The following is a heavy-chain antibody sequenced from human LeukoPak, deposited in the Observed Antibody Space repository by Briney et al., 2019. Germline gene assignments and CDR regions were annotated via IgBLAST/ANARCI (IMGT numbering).Heavy chain of an antibody. J-gene: IGHJ6*03. V-gene: IGHV1-2*02. Sequence: PGASVKVSCKASGYTFTGYYMHWVRQAPGQGLEWMGWINPNSGGTNYAQKFQGRVTMTRDTSISTAYMELSRLRSDDTAVYYCARVNYYGSGSYYNVTYYYYMDVWGKGTTVTVSS. CDR3: ARVNYYGSGSYYNVTYYYYMDV. CDR1: GYTFTGYY. CDR2: INPNSGGT. D-gene: IGHD3-10*01.